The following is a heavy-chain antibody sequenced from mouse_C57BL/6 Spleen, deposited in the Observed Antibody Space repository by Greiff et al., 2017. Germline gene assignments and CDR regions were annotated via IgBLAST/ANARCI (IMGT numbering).Heavy chain of an antibody. D-gene: IGHD1-1*01. V-gene: IGHV1-39*01. CDR1: GYSFTDYN. CDR2: INPNYGTT. CDR3: AREWGYYGSTWFAY. J-gene: IGHJ3*01. Sequence: EVQLQQSGPELVKPGASVKISCTASGYSFTDYNMNWVKQSNGKSLEWIGVINPNYGTTSYNQKFKGKATLTVDQSSSTAYMQLNSLTSEDSALYYCAREWGYYGSTWFAYWGQGTLVTVSA.